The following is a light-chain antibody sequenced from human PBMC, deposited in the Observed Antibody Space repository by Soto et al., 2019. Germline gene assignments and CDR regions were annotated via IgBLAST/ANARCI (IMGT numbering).Light chain of an antibody. CDR1: SSDVGGYNY. CDR3: SSFTTSTSYV. Sequence: QSALTQPASVSGSPGQSITIACTGTSSDVGGYNYVSWYKQHPGKAPKLMAYDVSNRPSGVSNRFSGSKSGNTASLTISGLQAEDEADYYCSSFTTSTSYVFGTGTKVTVL. V-gene: IGLV2-14*01. J-gene: IGLJ1*01. CDR2: DVS.